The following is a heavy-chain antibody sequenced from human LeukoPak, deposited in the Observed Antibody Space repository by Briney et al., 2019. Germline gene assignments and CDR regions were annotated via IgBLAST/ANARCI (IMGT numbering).Heavy chain of an antibody. Sequence: GGSLRLSCVASGFTFSNYAMSWVRQAPGKRLEWVSAVIGSGGSTYYADSVKGRFTISRDNSRNTLFLQMNSLRAEDTAVYYCAKWGDFDILTGYYVSDFWGQGTLVTVSS. CDR1: GFTFSNYA. V-gene: IGHV3-23*01. D-gene: IGHD3-9*01. J-gene: IGHJ4*02. CDR3: AKWGDFDILTGYYVSDF. CDR2: VIGSGGST.